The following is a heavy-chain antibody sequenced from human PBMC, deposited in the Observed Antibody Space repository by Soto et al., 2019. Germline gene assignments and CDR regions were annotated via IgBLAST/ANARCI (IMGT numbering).Heavy chain of an antibody. Sequence: GSLRLSCAASGFRFRSFGMHWVRQAPGKGLEWVAIIWYDGSNQSYADSVRGRFTISRDNSKDSLYLQMNSLRAEDTGVYYCARVFDTSGDGMDVWGQGTTVTVS. CDR3: ARVFDTSGDGMDV. D-gene: IGHD5-12*01. V-gene: IGHV3-33*01. CDR2: IWYDGSNQ. J-gene: IGHJ6*02. CDR1: GFRFRSFG.